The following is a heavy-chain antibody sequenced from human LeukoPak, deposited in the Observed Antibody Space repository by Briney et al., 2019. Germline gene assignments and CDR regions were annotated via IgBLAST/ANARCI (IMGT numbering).Heavy chain of an antibody. CDR3: ARESDIVVAGTGFDY. V-gene: IGHV1-18*01. CDR2: IGPKNGNT. CDR1: GYKFTDYG. Sequence: GASVKVSCKASGYKFTDYGFSWVRQAPGQGLEWMGWIGPKNGNTNYAQKFWGRVTMATDTSTSTVYMELSSLRSEDTAVYYWARESDIVVAGTGFDYWGQGTLVTVSS. D-gene: IGHD6-19*01. J-gene: IGHJ4*02.